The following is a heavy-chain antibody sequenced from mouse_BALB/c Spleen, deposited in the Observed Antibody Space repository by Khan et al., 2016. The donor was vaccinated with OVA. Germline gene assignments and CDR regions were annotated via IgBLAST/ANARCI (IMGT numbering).Heavy chain of an antibody. CDR2: INPSTGYT. J-gene: IGHJ2*01. D-gene: IGHD1-1*01. CDR1: GYTFINYW. CDR3: ARSGLRGDFDY. V-gene: IGHV1-7*01. Sequence: QVQLKQSGAELAKPGASVKMSCKASGYTFINYWILWVKQRPGQGLEWIGYINPSTGYTEYNQNFKDKATLTADKSSSTAYMQLSSLTSEDSAVYYCARSGLRGDFDYWGQGTTLTVSS.